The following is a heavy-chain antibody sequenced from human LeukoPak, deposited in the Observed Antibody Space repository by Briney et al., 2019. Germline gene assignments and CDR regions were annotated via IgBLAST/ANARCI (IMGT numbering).Heavy chain of an antibody. Sequence: SETLSLTCTVSGGSISSYYWSWIRQPPGKGLEWIGYIYYSGSTNYNPSLKSRVTISVDTSKNQFSLKLSSVTAADTAVYYCARGTSSGYEGSWFDPWGQGTLVTVSS. CDR2: IYYSGST. D-gene: IGHD3-22*01. CDR1: GGSISSYY. V-gene: IGHV4-59*01. J-gene: IGHJ5*02. CDR3: ARGTSSGYEGSWFDP.